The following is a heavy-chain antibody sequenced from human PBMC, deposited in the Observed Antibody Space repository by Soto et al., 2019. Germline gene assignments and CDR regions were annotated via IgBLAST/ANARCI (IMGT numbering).Heavy chain of an antibody. V-gene: IGHV1-69*01. Sequence: QVQLVQSGAEVKKPGSSVKVSCKASGGTFSSYAISWVRQAPGQGLEWMGGIIPIFGTANYAQKFQGRVTITADESTSKGYMELSSLRSEDTAVYYCALYDSSGYGAFDIWGQGTMVTVSS. D-gene: IGHD3-22*01. CDR1: GGTFSSYA. CDR2: IIPIFGTA. CDR3: ALYDSSGYGAFDI. J-gene: IGHJ3*02.